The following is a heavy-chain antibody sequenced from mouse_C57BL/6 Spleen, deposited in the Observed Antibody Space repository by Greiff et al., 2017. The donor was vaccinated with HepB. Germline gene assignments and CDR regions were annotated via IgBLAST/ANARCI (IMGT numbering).Heavy chain of an antibody. CDR3: ARGGTTEGLDY. CDR1: GYTFTSYW. Sequence: QVQLQQPGAELVRPGSSVKLSCKASGYTFTSYWMHWVKQRPIQGLEWIGNIDPSDSETHYNQKFKDKATLTVDKSSSTAYMQLSSLTSEDSAVYYCARGGTTEGLDYWGQGTTLTVSS. CDR2: IDPSDSET. V-gene: IGHV1-52*01. J-gene: IGHJ2*01. D-gene: IGHD1-1*01.